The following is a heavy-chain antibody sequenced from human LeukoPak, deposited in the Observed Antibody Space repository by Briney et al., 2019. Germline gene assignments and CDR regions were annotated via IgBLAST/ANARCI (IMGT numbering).Heavy chain of an antibody. D-gene: IGHD3-22*01. V-gene: IGHV3-23*01. Sequence: GGSLILSCAASGFTFSSYAMSWVRQAPGKGLEWVSAISESGGSTYYADSVKGRFTISRDNAKNSLYLQMNSLRAEDTAVYYCARDLAHYYDSSGYYYDPDDYYYYGMDVWGQGTTVTVSS. CDR1: GFTFSSYA. CDR3: ARDLAHYYDSSGYYYDPDDYYYYGMDV. J-gene: IGHJ6*02. CDR2: ISESGGST.